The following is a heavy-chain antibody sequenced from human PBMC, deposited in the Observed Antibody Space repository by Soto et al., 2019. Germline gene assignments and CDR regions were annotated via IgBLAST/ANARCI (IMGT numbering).Heavy chain of an antibody. Sequence: SLRLSCAASGFTFSSYAMSWVRQAPGKGLEWVSAIGVSGDTTYYADSVKGRFTISRDNSKNTLYLQMGSLRAEETAVYYCAKVRRFGELRSLYWGQGTLVTVSS. CDR2: IGVSGDTT. V-gene: IGHV3-23*01. CDR3: AKVRRFGELRSLY. CDR1: GFTFSSYA. J-gene: IGHJ4*02. D-gene: IGHD3-10*01.